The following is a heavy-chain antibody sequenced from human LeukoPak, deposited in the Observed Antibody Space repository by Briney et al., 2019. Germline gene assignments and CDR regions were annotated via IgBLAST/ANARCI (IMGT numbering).Heavy chain of an antibody. CDR1: GYSFISYW. Sequence: GESLKISCKGSGYSFISYWIGWVRQMPGKGLEWMGIIYPGDSDTRYSPSFQGQVTISADKSISTAYLQWSSLKASDTAMYYCARQQWLVLDAFDIWGQGTMVTVSS. CDR3: ARQQWLVLDAFDI. V-gene: IGHV5-51*01. D-gene: IGHD6-19*01. CDR2: IYPGDSDT. J-gene: IGHJ3*02.